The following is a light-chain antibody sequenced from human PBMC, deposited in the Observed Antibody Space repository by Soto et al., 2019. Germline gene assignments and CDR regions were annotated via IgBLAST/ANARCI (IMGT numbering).Light chain of an antibody. V-gene: IGKV1-39*01. Sequence: DIQMTQSPSSLSASVGDRVTITCRASQSIRTYLNWYQQKPGKAPKFLIYAASTLQSGVPSRFSGSGSGTDFTLTISSLQPEDFATYYCQQTYSNPRTFGQGTKLEIK. J-gene: IGKJ1*01. CDR3: QQTYSNPRT. CDR2: AAS. CDR1: QSIRTY.